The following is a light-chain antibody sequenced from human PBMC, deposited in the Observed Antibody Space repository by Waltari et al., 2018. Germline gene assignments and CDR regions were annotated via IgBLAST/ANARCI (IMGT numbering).Light chain of an antibody. CDR1: QSVSSSY. CDR3: QQYGSSQYT. V-gene: IGKV3-20*01. CDR2: GAS. Sequence: EIELTQSPATLPLSPGERATLPCRASQSVSSSYLAWYQQKPGQAPRLLIYGASSRATGIPDRFSGSGSGTDFTLTISRLEPEDFAVYYCQQYGSSQYTFGQGTKLEIK. J-gene: IGKJ2*01.